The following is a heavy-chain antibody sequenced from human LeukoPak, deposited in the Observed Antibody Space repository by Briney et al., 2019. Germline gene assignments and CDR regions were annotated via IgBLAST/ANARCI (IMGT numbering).Heavy chain of an antibody. D-gene: IGHD2-21*02. CDR2: IWYDGSNK. V-gene: IGHV3-33*06. J-gene: IGHJ4*02. CDR3: AKDGSEWAYCGGDCSSDYFDY. Sequence: GGSLRLSCAASGFTFSSYGMHWVRQAPGKGLEWVAVIWYDGSNKYYADSVKGRFTISRDNSKNTLYLQMNSLRAEDTAVYYCAKDGSEWAYCGGDCSSDYFDYWGQGTLVTVSS. CDR1: GFTFSSYG.